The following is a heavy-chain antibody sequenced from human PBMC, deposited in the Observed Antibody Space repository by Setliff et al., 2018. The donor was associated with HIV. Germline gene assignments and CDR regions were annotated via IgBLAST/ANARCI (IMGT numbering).Heavy chain of an antibody. D-gene: IGHD3-3*01. CDR2: INHSGSA. Sequence: SETLSLTCAVYGGSFSGYYWSWIRQPPGKGLEWIGEINHSGSANYNPSLKSRLTISVDTSKNQFSLKLSSVTAADTAVYYCASSQGYDFWSGPTGYYRDFWGKGTTVTSP. V-gene: IGHV4-34*01. CDR3: ASSQGYDFWSGPTGYYRDF. J-gene: IGHJ6*03. CDR1: GGSFSGYY.